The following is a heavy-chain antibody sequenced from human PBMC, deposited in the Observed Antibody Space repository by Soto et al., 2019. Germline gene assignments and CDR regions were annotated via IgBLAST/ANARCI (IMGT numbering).Heavy chain of an antibody. CDR2: MYYSGST. D-gene: IGHD6-13*01. V-gene: IGHV4-59*08. J-gene: IGHJ6*03. Sequence: QVQLQESGPGLVKPSETLSLTCTVSGASIRNYYWSWIRQPPGKGLEWIGYMYYSGSTNYNPSLKSRVTISVDPSKSQFSLKLSSVTATDTAVYYCARTKVAAGDYYYSMDVWGKGTTVTVSS. CDR3: ARTKVAAGDYYYSMDV. CDR1: GASIRNYY.